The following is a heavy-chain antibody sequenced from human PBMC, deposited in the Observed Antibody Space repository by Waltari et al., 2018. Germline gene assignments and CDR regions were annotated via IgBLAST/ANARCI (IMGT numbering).Heavy chain of an antibody. Sequence: QVQLQQWGAGLLKPSETLSLTCAVYGGSFSGYYWSWIRQPPGKGLEWIGEINHRGSTNYNPCLKSRVTISVDTSKNQFSRKLSSVTAADTAVYYCARRRGRWGTNWFDPWGQGTLVTVSS. CDR3: ARRRGRWGTNWFDP. CDR1: GGSFSGYY. CDR2: INHRGST. D-gene: IGHD3-10*01. V-gene: IGHV4-34*01. J-gene: IGHJ5*02.